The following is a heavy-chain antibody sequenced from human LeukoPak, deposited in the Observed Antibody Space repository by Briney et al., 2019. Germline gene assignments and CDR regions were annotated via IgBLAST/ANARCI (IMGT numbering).Heavy chain of an antibody. V-gene: IGHV3-23*01. CDR3: ASREGAAGFSFDY. J-gene: IGHJ4*02. Sequence: GGSLGLSCAASGFTFSSYGMSWVRQAPGKGLEWVSNNADSVKGRFTISRDNSKNTLYLQMNSLRAEDTAVYYCASREGAAGFSFDYWGQGTLVTVSS. CDR1: GFTFSSYG. D-gene: IGHD6-13*01.